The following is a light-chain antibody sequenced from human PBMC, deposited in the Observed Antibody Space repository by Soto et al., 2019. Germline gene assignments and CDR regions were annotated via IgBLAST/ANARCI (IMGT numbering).Light chain of an antibody. CDR1: SSNIGAGYD. Sequence: QSVLTQPPSVSGAPGQRVTISCTGSSSNIGAGYDVHWYQQLPGTAPKLLIYGNSNRPSGVPDRFSGSKSGTSASLAIAGLAAEDAADYCCQSYDSSLSVVFGGGTKLTVL. CDR2: GNS. J-gene: IGLJ2*01. V-gene: IGLV1-40*01. CDR3: QSYDSSLSVV.